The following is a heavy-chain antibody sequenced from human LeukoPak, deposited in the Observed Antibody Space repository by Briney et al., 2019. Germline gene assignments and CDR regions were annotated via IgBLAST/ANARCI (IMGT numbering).Heavy chain of an antibody. J-gene: IGHJ6*03. CDR1: GGSFSGYY. D-gene: IGHD3-9*01. V-gene: IGHV4-34*01. CDR3: ARAVRPKYYDILTGYSDYYYYYMDV. Sequence: SETLSLTCAVYGGSFSGYYWSWIRQPPGKGLEWIGEINHSGSTNYNPSLKSRVTISVDTSKNQFSLKLSSVTAADTAVYYCARAVRPKYYDILTGYSDYYYYYMDVWGKGTTVTISS. CDR2: INHSGST.